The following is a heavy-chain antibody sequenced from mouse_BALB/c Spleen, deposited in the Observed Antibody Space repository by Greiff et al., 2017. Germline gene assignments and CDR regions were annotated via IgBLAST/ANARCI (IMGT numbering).Heavy chain of an antibody. Sequence: EVQRVESGGGLVKPGGSLKLSCAASGFTFSSYAMSWVRQTPEKRLEWVATISSGGSYTYYPDSVKGRFTISRDNAKNTLYLQMSSLRSEDTAMYYCARQNYLDYWGQGTSVTVSS. D-gene: IGHD1-1*02. CDR2: ISSGGSYT. V-gene: IGHV5-9-3*01. CDR3: ARQNYLDY. CDR1: GFTFSSYA. J-gene: IGHJ4*01.